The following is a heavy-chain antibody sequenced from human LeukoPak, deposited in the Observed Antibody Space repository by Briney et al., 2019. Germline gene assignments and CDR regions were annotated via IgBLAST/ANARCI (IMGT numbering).Heavy chain of an antibody. V-gene: IGHV3-7*01. D-gene: IGHD3-10*01. CDR1: GFTFSSYW. J-gene: IGHJ6*02. CDR2: IKQDGSEK. CDR3: ARVRRFASKEDYYYYGMDV. Sequence: GGSLRLSCAASGFTFSSYWMSWVRQAPGKGLEWVANIKQDGSEKYYVDSVKGRFTISRDNAKNSLYLQMNSLRAEDTAVYYCARVRRFASKEDYYYYGMDVWGQGTTVTVS.